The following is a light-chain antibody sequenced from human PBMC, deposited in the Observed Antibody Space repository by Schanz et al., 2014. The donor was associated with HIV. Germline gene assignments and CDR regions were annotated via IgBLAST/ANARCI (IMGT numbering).Light chain of an antibody. CDR3: GTWDDSLKGWV. Sequence: QSVLTQPPSASGTPGQRVTISCSGSSSNLGTHYEYWYHPLPGTAPKLLIYRNNQRPSGVPDRFFGSESGTSASLAISGLQSEDEADYYCGTWDDSLKGWVFGGGTKLTVL. V-gene: IGLV1-47*01. CDR1: SSNLGTHY. CDR2: RNN. J-gene: IGLJ3*02.